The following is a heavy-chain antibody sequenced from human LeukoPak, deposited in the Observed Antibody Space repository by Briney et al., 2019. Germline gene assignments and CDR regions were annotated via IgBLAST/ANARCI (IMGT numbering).Heavy chain of an antibody. CDR2: INHSGST. CDR1: GGSISSSSYY. V-gene: IGHV4-39*07. D-gene: IGHD6-19*01. CDR3: ARGRSQWLVPPYYYYGMDV. Sequence: SETLSLTCTVSGGSISSSSYYWSWIRQPPGKGLEWIGEINHSGSTNYNPSLKSRVTISVDTSKNQFSLKLSSVTAADTAVYYCARGRSQWLVPPYYYYGMDVWGQGTTVTVSS. J-gene: IGHJ6*02.